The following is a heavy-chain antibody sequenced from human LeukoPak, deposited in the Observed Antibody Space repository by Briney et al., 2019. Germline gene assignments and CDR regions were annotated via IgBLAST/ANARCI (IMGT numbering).Heavy chain of an antibody. CDR2: INHSGST. CDR3: ARGRGVPAAIGYYYYYMDV. CDR1: GGSFSGYY. D-gene: IGHD2-2*01. V-gene: IGHV4-34*01. J-gene: IGHJ6*03. Sequence: SETLSLTCAVYGGSFSGYYWSWIRQPPGKGLEWIGEINHSGSTNYNPSLKSRVTISVDTSKNQFSLKLSPVTAADTAVYYCARGRGVPAAIGYYYYYMDVWGKGTTVTVSS.